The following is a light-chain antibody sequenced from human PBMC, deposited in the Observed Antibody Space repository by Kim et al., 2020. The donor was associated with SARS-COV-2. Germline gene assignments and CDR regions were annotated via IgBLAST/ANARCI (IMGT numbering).Light chain of an antibody. J-gene: IGKJ4*01. CDR2: AAS. Sequence: ASVGDRVTITCRASQGISCYLAWFQQKPGKAPNSLIYAASSLQSGVPSKFSGSGSGTDFTLTISSLQPEDFATYYCQQYNSYPLTFGGGTKVEIK. CDR1: QGISCY. V-gene: IGKV1-16*02. CDR3: QQYNSYPLT.